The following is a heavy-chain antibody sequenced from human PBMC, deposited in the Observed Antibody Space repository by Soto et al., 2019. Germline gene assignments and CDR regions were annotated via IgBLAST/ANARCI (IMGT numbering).Heavy chain of an antibody. CDR1: GFTFTNNW. CDR3: VRGAHSAYYVYF. CDR2: VNTFGSIT. Sequence: EVQLVESGGGLVQPGGSLRLSCAASGFTFTNNWIHWVRQAPGKGLVWVSRVNTFGSITNYGDSVRGRFTISRDNAKNTVYLQMNSLRVEDTAVYYCVRGAHSAYYVYFCGQVTLVTVSS. D-gene: IGHD3-10*02. J-gene: IGHJ4*02. V-gene: IGHV3-74*01.